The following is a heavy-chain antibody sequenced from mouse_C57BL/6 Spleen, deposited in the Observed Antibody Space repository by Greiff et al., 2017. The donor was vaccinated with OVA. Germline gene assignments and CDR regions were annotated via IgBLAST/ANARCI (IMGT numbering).Heavy chain of an antibody. CDR3: ARGIITTVGDY. CDR2: IYPGDGDT. D-gene: IGHD1-1*01. CDR1: GYAFSSSW. Sequence: QVQLQQSGPELVKPGASVKISCKASGYAFSSSWMNWVKQRPGKGLEWIGRIYPGDGDTNYNGKFKGKATLTADKSSSTAYMQLSSLTSEDSAVYFCARGIITTVGDYWGQGTSVTVSS. J-gene: IGHJ4*01. V-gene: IGHV1-82*01.